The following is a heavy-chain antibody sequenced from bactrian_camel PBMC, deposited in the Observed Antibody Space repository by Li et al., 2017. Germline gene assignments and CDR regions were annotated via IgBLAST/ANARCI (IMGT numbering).Heavy chain of an antibody. V-gene: IGHV3S53*01. CDR1: GYDLTSGC. CDR3: AAFCSGGYWSFKY. Sequence: QVQLVESGGGAVEAGRSLRISCATSGYDLTSGCMGWFRQAPGLEREGIGSIDSDGITTYADSLKARFTISSDNAKMTATLEMNSLKPEDTAMYYCAAFCSGGYWSFKYWGQGTQVTVS. D-gene: IGHD2*01. J-gene: IGHJ4*01. CDR2: IDSDGIT.